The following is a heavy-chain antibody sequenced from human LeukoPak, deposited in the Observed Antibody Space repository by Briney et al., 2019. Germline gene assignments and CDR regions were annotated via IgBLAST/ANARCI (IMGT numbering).Heavy chain of an antibody. CDR2: ISYDGSNK. Sequence: PGGSLRLSCTVSGFTFSYYSMNWVRQAPGKGLEGGAVISYDGSNKYYADSVKGRFTISRDNSKNTLYLQMNSLRAEDTAVYYCARVRSELVVVLDYWGQGTLVTVSS. D-gene: IGHD3-22*01. J-gene: IGHJ4*02. CDR1: GFTFSYYS. V-gene: IGHV3-30*03. CDR3: ARVRSELVVVLDY.